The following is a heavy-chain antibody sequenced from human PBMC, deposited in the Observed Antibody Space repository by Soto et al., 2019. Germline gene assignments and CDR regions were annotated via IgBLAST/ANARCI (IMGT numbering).Heavy chain of an antibody. CDR1: GFSLSTSGMC. CDR2: IDWDDDK. J-gene: IGHJ4*02. V-gene: IGHV2-70*01. Sequence: SGPTLVNPTQTLTLTCTFSGFSLSTSGMCVSWIRQPPGKALEWLALIDWDDDKYYSTSLKTRLTISKDTSKNQVVLTMTNMDPVDTATYYCARISGSYSFGVFDYWGQGTLVTVSS. D-gene: IGHD1-26*01. CDR3: ARISGSYSFGVFDY.